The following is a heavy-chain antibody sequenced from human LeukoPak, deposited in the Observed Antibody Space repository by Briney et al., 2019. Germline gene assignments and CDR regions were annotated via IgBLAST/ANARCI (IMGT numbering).Heavy chain of an antibody. D-gene: IGHD3-22*01. V-gene: IGHV1-69*13. CDR1: GGTFSSYA. CDR2: IIPIFGTA. CDR3: ARPSQTYLYDSSGYYAY. Sequence: RASVKVSCKASGGTFSSYAIGWVRQAPGQGLEWMGGIIPIFGTANYAQRFQGRVTITADESTSTAYMELSSLRSEDTAVYFCARPSQTYLYDSSGYYAYWGQGTLVTVSS. J-gene: IGHJ4*02.